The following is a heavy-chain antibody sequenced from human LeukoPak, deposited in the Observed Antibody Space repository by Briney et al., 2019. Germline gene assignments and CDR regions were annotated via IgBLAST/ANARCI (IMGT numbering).Heavy chain of an antibody. CDR2: IDYSGST. J-gene: IGHJ5*02. CDR1: GGSISSGGYY. D-gene: IGHD2-2*01. Sequence: PSETLSLTCTVSGGSISSGGYYWSWIRQHPGTGLEWIGYIDYSGSTYYNPSLKSRVTISVDTSKNQFSLKLSPVTAADTAVYYCAREDCSSTSCPNWFDPWGQGTLVTVSS. CDR3: AREDCSSTSCPNWFDP. V-gene: IGHV4-31*03.